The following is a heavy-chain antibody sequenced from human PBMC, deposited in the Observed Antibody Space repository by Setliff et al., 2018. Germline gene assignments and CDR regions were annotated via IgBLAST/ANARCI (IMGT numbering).Heavy chain of an antibody. V-gene: IGHV3-7*01. J-gene: IGHJ4*02. CDR1: GLSYSNDW. D-gene: IGHD3-10*01. CDR2: INPHGSEK. Sequence: GSLRLSCTASGLSYSNDWMSWVRQAPGKGLEWLASINPHGSEKYYADSVKGRFTISRDNARNSLSLQMNNLRTEDTAVYYCFGAGTCSYWGQGTLVTVSS. CDR3: FGAGTCSY.